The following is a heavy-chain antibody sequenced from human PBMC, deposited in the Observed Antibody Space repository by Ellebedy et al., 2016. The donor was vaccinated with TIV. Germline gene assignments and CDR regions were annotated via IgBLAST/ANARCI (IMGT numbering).Heavy chain of an antibody. CDR3: ARGPSGSYLSRFRYYYYGMDV. CDR1: GGSISSYY. V-gene: IGHV4-59*01. CDR2: IYYSGST. Sequence: MPSETLSLTCTVSGGSISSYYWSWIRQPPGKGLEWIGYIYYSGSTNYNPSLKSRVTISVDTSKNQFSLKLSSVTAADTAVYYCARGPSGSYLSRFRYYYYGMDVWGQGTTVTVSS. J-gene: IGHJ6*02. D-gene: IGHD1-26*01.